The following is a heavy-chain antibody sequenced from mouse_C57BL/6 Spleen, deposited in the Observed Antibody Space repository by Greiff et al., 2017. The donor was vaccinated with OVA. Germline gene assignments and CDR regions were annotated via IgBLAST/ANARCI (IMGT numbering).Heavy chain of an antibody. Sequence: EVMLVESGGGLVKPGGSLKLSCAASGFTFSDYGMHWVRQAPEKGLEWVAYISSGSSTIYYADTVKGRFTIPSDNAQNTLFLHIPSLRSEDTAMFYSAGPDYTGSSSFDYWGQGTTLTVSS. CDR3: AGPDYTGSSSFDY. CDR1: GFTFSDYG. CDR2: ISSGSSTI. V-gene: IGHV5-17*01. J-gene: IGHJ2*01. D-gene: IGHD1-1*01.